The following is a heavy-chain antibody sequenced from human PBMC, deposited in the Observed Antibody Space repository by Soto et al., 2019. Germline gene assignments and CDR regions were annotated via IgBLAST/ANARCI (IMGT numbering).Heavy chain of an antibody. D-gene: IGHD1-1*01. CDR1: GFTFSSYG. CDR3: VKDPWQQLVNWFDP. J-gene: IGHJ5*02. V-gene: IGHV3-23*01. CDR2: ISNSGGTT. Sequence: EVQLLESGGGLVQPGGSLRLSCAASGFTFSSYGMSWVRQAPGKGLEWVSGISNSGGTTYYPDSVKGRFTISRDNSRNTLYLQMNNLRAEDTAVYYCVKDPWQQLVNWFDPWGQGTLVTVSS.